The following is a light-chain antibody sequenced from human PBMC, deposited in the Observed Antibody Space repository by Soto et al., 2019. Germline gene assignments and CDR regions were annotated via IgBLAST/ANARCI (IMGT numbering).Light chain of an antibody. Sequence: QSALTQPASVSGSPGQSITISCTGTSSDVGGYNLVSWYQQHPGKAPKLMIYEGIKRPSGVSDRFSGSKSGNTASLTISGLQAEEEADYYCSSYARAKYVFGTGTKVTVL. V-gene: IGLV2-23*01. CDR2: EGI. CDR1: SSDVGGYNL. J-gene: IGLJ1*01. CDR3: SSYARAKYV.